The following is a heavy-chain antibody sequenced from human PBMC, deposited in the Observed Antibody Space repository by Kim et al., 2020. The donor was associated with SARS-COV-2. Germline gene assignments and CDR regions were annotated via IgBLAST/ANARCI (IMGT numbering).Heavy chain of an antibody. CDR1: GGSISSSSYY. V-gene: IGHV4-39*01. CDR2: IYYSGST. CDR3: ARVLLWFGELLPNYFDY. D-gene: IGHD3-10*01. Sequence: SETLSLTCTVSGGSISSSSYYWGWIRQPPGKGLEWIGSIYYSGSTYYNPSLKSRVTISVDTSKNQFSLKLSSVTAADTAVYYCARVLLWFGELLPNYFDYWGQGTLVTVSS. J-gene: IGHJ4*02.